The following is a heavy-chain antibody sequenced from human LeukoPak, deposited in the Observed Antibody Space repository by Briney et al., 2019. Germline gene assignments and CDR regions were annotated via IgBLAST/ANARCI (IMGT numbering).Heavy chain of an antibody. CDR1: GFTFSSYA. D-gene: IGHD3-10*01. V-gene: IGHV3-23*01. CDR2: ISGSGGST. J-gene: IGHJ6*02. CDR3: AREILLWFGESGMDV. Sequence: PGGSLRLSCAASGFTFSSYAMSWVRQAPGKGLEWVSAISGSGGSTYYADSVKGRFTISRDNSKNTLYLQMNSLRAEDTAVYYCAREILLWFGESGMDVWGQGTTVTVSS.